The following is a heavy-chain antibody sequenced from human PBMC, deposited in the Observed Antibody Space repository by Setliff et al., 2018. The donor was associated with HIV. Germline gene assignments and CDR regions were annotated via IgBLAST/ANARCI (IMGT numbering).Heavy chain of an antibody. Sequence: SETLSLTCAVSGDSVSSHNWWTWVRQPPGKGLEWIGEVYQTGLTNYTPSLRSRVTISVEKSRNQFSLKLTSVTAADTAVYYCARDLRITLFGGDVYYYYGMDVWGQGTTVTSP. D-gene: IGHD3-3*01. J-gene: IGHJ6*02. CDR2: VYQTGLT. V-gene: IGHV4-4*02. CDR3: ARDLRITLFGGDVYYYYGMDV. CDR1: GDSVSSHNW.